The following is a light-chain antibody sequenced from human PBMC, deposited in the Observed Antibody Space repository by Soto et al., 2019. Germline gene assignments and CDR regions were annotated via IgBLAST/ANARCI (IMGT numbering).Light chain of an antibody. CDR1: QSVSSY. V-gene: IGKV3-11*01. J-gene: IGKJ1*01. CDR2: DAS. CDR3: QQRSSWPRT. Sequence: EIVLTQSPATLSLSPGERATLSCRASQSVSSYVAWYQQKPGQAPRLLIYDASNRATGIPARFSGSGSGTDFTLTISSLEPEDFAVYYCQQRSSWPRTFGQGTKVDIK.